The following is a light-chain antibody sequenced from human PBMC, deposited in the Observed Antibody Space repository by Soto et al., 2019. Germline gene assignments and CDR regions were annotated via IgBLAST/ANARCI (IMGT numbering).Light chain of an antibody. J-gene: IGKJ1*01. CDR3: QQYASSVT. CDR1: QSFSSTF. V-gene: IGKV3-20*01. CDR2: GAS. Sequence: PGDRATLSCRASQSFSSTFFAWYQQKPGQAPRLLIYGASSRATGIPDRFSGSGSGTDFPLTISRLEPEDFAVYYCQQYASSVTFGQGPKVEIK.